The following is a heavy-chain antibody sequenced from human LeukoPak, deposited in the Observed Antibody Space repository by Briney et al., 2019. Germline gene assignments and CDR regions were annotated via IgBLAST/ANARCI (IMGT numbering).Heavy chain of an antibody. J-gene: IGHJ4*02. Sequence: GGSLRLSCAASGFTFSSYAMSWVRQAPGKGLEWVANIKQDGSEKYYVDSVKGRFTFSRDNAKNSLYLQMNSLRAEDTAVYYCAKEFRVAAAELYFDYWGQGTLVTVSS. CDR2: IKQDGSEK. CDR1: GFTFSSYA. CDR3: AKEFRVAAAELYFDY. V-gene: IGHV3-7*01. D-gene: IGHD6-13*01.